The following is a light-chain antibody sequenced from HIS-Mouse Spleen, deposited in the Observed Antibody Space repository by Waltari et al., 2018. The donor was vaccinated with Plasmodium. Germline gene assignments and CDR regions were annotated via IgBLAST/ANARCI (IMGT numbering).Light chain of an antibody. CDR3: CSYAGSSTLV. CDR2: EGS. CDR1: ISDVGSYNL. Sequence: QSALTQPASVSGSPGQSITISCTGTISDVGSYNLVSWYQQHPGKAPKPMIYEGSKRPSGVSNRFSGSKSGNTASLTISGLQAEDEADYYCCSYAGSSTLVFGGGTKLTVL. V-gene: IGLV2-23*01. J-gene: IGLJ3*02.